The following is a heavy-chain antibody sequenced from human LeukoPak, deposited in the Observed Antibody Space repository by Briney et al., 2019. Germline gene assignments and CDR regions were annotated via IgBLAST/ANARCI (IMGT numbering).Heavy chain of an antibody. CDR3: ARDLFRYYYDSSGYYSDY. V-gene: IGHV3-66*01. CDR1: GFTVSSNY. Sequence: GGSLRLSCADSGFTVSSNYMRWVRQAPGKGLEWVSVIYSGGSTHYADSVKGRFTISRDNSKNTLYLQMNSLRAEDTAVYYCARDLFRYYYDSSGYYSDYWGQGTLVTVSS. CDR2: IYSGGST. D-gene: IGHD3-22*01. J-gene: IGHJ4*02.